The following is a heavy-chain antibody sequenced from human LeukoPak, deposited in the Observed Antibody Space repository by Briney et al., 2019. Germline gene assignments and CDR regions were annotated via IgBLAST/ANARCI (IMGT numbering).Heavy chain of an antibody. J-gene: IGHJ3*02. D-gene: IGHD1-26*01. Sequence: GGSLRLSCAASGFTFRTYWMSWVRQAPGKGLEWVARIRSATAGGTAEYAAPVEGRFVVSRDDSKSMLYLQLNSLKIEDTAIYYCTSGSYYGTGSFDIWGQGVMVTVSS. CDR2: IRSATAGGTA. V-gene: IGHV3-15*01. CDR3: TSGSYYGTGSFDI. CDR1: GFTFRTYW.